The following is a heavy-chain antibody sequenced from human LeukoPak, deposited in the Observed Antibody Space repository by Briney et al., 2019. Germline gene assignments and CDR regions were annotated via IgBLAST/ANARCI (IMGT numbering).Heavy chain of an antibody. CDR2: FFLSGGP. V-gene: IGHV4/OR15-8*01. D-gene: IGHD1-14*01. J-gene: IGHJ4*02. CDR3: VRNGRYCLDY. CDR1: GDFIRSSEW. Sequence: SESLSLTCDVSGDFIRSSEWWSWVRQPPGKGLEWIGQFFLSGGPNYRPSLRSRVTISVDRSKNQFSLKMASVTAADTAIYYCVRNGRYCLDYWGQGTLVTVSS.